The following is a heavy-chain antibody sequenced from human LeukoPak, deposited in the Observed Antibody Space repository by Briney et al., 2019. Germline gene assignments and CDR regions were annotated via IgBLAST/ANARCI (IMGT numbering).Heavy chain of an antibody. J-gene: IGHJ4*02. D-gene: IGHD5-18*01. CDR1: GGTFSSYA. Sequence: SVKVPCKASGGTFSSYAISWVRQAPGQGLEWMGGIIPIFGTANYAQKFQDRVTITTDGSTSTAYMELSSLRSEDTAVYYCATNVDTAMVPFDYWGQGTLVTVSS. CDR2: IIPIFGTA. V-gene: IGHV1-69*05. CDR3: ATNVDTAMVPFDY.